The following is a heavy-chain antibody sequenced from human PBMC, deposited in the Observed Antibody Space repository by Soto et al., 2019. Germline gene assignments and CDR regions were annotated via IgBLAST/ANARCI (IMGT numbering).Heavy chain of an antibody. V-gene: IGHV4-39*01. D-gene: IGHD3-16*02. CDR2: IYHSGST. Sequence: SETLSLTCTVSNGSISSAIYYWGWIRQPPGKGLEWIGSIYHSGSTYYNPSLQGRVTISVDTSKNQFSLKLSSVTAADTAVYFWAGRISLVSVQVYLGEISIYNGFDLGGQGTL. CDR1: NGSISSAIYY. J-gene: IGHJ4*02. CDR3: AGRISLVSVQVYLGEISIYNGFDL.